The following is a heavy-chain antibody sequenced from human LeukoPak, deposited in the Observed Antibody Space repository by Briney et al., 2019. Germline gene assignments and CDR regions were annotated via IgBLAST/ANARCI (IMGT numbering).Heavy chain of an antibody. CDR2: ISYDGSNK. V-gene: IGHV3-30-3*01. J-gene: IGHJ4*02. CDR1: GFTFSSYA. CDR3: AREGIAAAGTLDY. Sequence: GGSLRLSCAASGFTFSSYAMPWVRQAPGKGLEWVAVISYDGSNKYYADSVKGRFTISRDNSKNTLYLQMNSLRAEDTAVYYCAREGIAAAGTLDYWGQGTLVTVSS. D-gene: IGHD6-13*01.